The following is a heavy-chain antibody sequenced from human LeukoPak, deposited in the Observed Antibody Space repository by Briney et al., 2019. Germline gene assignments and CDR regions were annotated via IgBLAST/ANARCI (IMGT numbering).Heavy chain of an antibody. D-gene: IGHD4-23*01. CDR1: GGSISSSSYY. V-gene: IGHV4-61*02. J-gene: IGHJ4*02. CDR3: ASGGGYGGNPLGY. CDR2: IYTSGST. Sequence: PSETLSLTCTVSGGSISSSSYYWGWIRQPAGKGLEWIGRIYTSGSTNYNPSLKSRVTISVDTSKNQFSLKLSSVTAADTAVYYCASGGGYGGNPLGYWGQGTLVTVSS.